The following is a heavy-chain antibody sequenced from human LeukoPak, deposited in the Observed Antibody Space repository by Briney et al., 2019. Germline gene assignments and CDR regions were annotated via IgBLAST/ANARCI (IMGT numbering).Heavy chain of an antibody. CDR2: IYYSGST. CDR1: GGSISSYY. Sequence: SETLSLTCTVSGGSISSYYRSWIRQPPGKGLECIGYIYYSGSTNYNPSLKSRVTISVDTSKNQSSLKLSTVTAADTAVYYCARDSSSWYPDYWGQGTLVTVSS. D-gene: IGHD6-13*01. J-gene: IGHJ4*02. V-gene: IGHV4-59*01. CDR3: ARDSSSWYPDY.